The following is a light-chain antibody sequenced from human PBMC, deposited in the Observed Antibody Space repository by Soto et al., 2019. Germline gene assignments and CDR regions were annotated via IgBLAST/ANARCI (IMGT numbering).Light chain of an antibody. CDR3: TSYTGSSTLIV. J-gene: IGLJ2*01. CDR2: EVN. CDR1: SSDVGGYNY. Sequence: QSALTQPPSASGSPGQSVTISCTGTSSDVGGYNYVSWYQHHPGKAPKLMLYEVNTRPSGVPDRFSGSKSGNTASLTVSGLQAEDEAIYFCTSYTGSSTLIVFGGGTQLTVL. V-gene: IGLV2-8*01.